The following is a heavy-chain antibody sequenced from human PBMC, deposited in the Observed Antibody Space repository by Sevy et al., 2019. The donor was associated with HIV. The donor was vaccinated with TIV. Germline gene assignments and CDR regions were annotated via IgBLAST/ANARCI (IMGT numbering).Heavy chain of an antibody. CDR2: IWSDGNNK. CDR1: GFTFSNYA. Sequence: GGSLRLSCAASGFTFSNYAMHWVRQAPGKGLEWVAIIWSDGNNKYYADFLKGRFTLSRENSKSTLCLQMNNLRAEDTAVYYCVKRRDNENTGYVLDYWGQGTLVTVSS. CDR3: VKRRDNENTGYVLDY. D-gene: IGHD3-9*01. V-gene: IGHV3-33*06. J-gene: IGHJ4*02.